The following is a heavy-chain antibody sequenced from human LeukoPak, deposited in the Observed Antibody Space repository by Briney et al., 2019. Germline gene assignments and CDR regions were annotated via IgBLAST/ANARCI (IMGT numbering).Heavy chain of an antibody. V-gene: IGHV3-7*01. Sequence: GGSLRLSCAASGFTFSSYWMSWVRQAPGKGLEWVANIKQDGSEKYYVDSVKGRFTISRDNAKNSLYLQMNSLRAEDTAVYYCARGKPFDQPYYYYMDVWGKGTTVTISS. CDR2: IKQDGSEK. CDR3: ARGKPFDQPYYYYMDV. CDR1: GFTFSSYW. J-gene: IGHJ6*03. D-gene: IGHD3-9*01.